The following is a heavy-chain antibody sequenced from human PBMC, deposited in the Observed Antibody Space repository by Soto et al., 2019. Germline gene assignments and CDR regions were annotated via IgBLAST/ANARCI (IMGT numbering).Heavy chain of an antibody. CDR2: IYYSRST. D-gene: IGHD5-12*01. Sequence: QVQLQESGPGLVKPSETLSLTCTVSGGSMSSYYWSWIRQSPGKGLEWIGYIYYSRSTNYNPSLKSRFAISLDTSKNLFSLMLSSVTAADTAVYYCARGEWLATIKPYFAYWGQGTLVTVSS. CDR1: GGSMSSYY. CDR3: ARGEWLATIKPYFAY. V-gene: IGHV4-59*01. J-gene: IGHJ4*02.